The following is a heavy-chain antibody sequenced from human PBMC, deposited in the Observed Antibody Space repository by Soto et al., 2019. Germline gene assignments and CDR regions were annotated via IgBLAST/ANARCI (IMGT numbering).Heavy chain of an antibody. CDR2: IQSGGTT. Sequence: EVQLVKSGGGLVQPGGSLRLSCAASGFTVSSKYMTWVRQAPGKGLEWVSLIQSGGTTYYADSVKGRFTISRDTSENTLHLQMGSLRVEDTAVYYCARDDVLCDGGRCYGIPLDVWGKGTMVTVSS. CDR1: GFTVSSKY. D-gene: IGHD2-15*01. J-gene: IGHJ6*04. CDR3: ARDDVLCDGGRCYGIPLDV. V-gene: IGHV3-66*01.